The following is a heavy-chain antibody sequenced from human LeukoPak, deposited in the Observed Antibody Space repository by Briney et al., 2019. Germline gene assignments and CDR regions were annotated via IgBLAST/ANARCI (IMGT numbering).Heavy chain of an antibody. Sequence: PGGSLRLSCAASGFNFGDYHMTWIRQRPGKGLEWVSDIHKGYGRIYYAESVKGRFTISGDNAKNSLFLQMSRLGPEDTAVYYCMGGAWGMLLDYWGQGTLVTVSS. J-gene: IGHJ4*02. V-gene: IGHV3-11*04. CDR3: MGGAWGMLLDY. CDR2: IHKGYGRI. CDR1: GFNFGDYH. D-gene: IGHD2-8*02.